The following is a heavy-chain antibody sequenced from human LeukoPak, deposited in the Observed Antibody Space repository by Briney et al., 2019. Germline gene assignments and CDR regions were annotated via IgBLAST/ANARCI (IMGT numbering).Heavy chain of an antibody. V-gene: IGHV4-39*02. CDR1: GGSISTSSYY. CDR3: ARGRRQGTMLTTSFDY. CDR2: AFQTGAS. D-gene: IGHD4-17*01. Sequence: PSETLSLTCTVSGGSISTSSYYWGWLRQSPGVGLEWIANAFQTGASFYNPSLKSRATVSLDTSRNHLSLNLTSVTAADTAVYYCARGRRQGTMLTTSFDYWGQGTLVTVSS. J-gene: IGHJ4*02.